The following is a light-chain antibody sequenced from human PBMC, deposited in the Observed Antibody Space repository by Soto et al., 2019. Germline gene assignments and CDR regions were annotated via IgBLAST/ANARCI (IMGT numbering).Light chain of an antibody. CDR3: QQYDNSFT. V-gene: IGKV3-20*01. Sequence: EIVLTQSPGTLSLSPGERATLSCRASQSVTGSYLAWWQQKPGQAPRLLISGASNRAAGIPDRFSGSGSGTDFTLTISRLEPEDFAVYYCQQYDNSFTFGGGTKVDIK. CDR2: GAS. J-gene: IGKJ4*01. CDR1: QSVTGSY.